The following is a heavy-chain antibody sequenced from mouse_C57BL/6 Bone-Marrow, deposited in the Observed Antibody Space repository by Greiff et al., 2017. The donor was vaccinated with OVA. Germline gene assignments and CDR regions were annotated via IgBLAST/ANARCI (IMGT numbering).Heavy chain of an antibody. CDR3: AVSGGGLKGWFAY. CDR2: INPSNGGT. D-gene: IGHD1-1*02. V-gene: IGHV1-53*01. CDR1: GYTFTSYW. J-gene: IGHJ3*01. Sequence: QVQLQQPGTELVKPGASVKLSCKASGYTFTSYWMHWVKQRPGQGLEWIGNINPSNGGTNYNEKFKSKATLTVDKSSSTAYMQLSSLTSEDSAVYDWAVSGGGLKGWFAYWGQGTLVTVSA.